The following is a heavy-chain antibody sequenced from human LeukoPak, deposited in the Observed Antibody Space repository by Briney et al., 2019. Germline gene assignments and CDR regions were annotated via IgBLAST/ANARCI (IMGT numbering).Heavy chain of an antibody. CDR2: INPNSGGT. J-gene: IGHJ4*02. V-gene: IGHV1-2*06. Sequence: GASVKVSCKASGYTFTGYYMHWVLQAPGQGLEWMGRINPNSGGTNCAQKFQGRVTMTRDTSISTAYMELSRLRSDDTAVYYCARARSPIFGVVALYYFDYWGQGTLVTVSS. CDR1: GYTFTGYY. D-gene: IGHD3-3*01. CDR3: ARARSPIFGVVALYYFDY.